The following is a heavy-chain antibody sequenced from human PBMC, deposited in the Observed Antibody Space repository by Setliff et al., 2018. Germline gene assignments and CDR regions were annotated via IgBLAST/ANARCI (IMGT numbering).Heavy chain of an antibody. CDR1: GSPFTSNS. J-gene: IGHJ6*03. D-gene: IGHD5-18*01. CDR2: TIPIFGST. V-gene: IGHV1-69*05. CDR3: AREGVDTRSSTDYRYYMDV. Sequence: ASVKVSCKASGSPFTSNSMHWVRQAPGQGLEWMGGTIPIFGSTNYAQKFHGRVTIITDESTSTAYMELSSLTSGDTAVYYCAREGVDTRSSTDYRYYMDVWGQGTTVTVSS.